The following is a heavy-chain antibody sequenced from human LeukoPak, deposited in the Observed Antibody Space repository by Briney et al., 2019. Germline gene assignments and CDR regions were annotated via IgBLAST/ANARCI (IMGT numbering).Heavy chain of an antibody. J-gene: IGHJ6*03. CDR3: ARERGSSSRWNYYYMDV. V-gene: IGHV3-20*01. CDR1: GFTSDDYG. D-gene: IGHD6-13*01. Sequence: GGSLRLSCEASGFTSDDYGMSWVRQAPGKGLEWVCDINWNGASTACADSVKGRFTTFRDNDKYFLYLEMNNLRAEDTALYHCARERGSSSRWNYYYMDVWGKGTTVTVSS. CDR2: INWNGAST.